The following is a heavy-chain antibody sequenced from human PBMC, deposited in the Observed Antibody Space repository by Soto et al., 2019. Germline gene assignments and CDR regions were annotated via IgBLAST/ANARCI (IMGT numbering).Heavy chain of an antibody. CDR3: ATMDLEWLTKKTTEHGDY. Sequence: QVQLVQSGAEVKKPGASVKVSCKVSGYTLTELSMHWVRQAPGKGLEWMGGFDPEDGETIYAQKFQGRVTMTEDTSTDTAYMELSSLISEDTAVYYCATMDLEWLTKKTTEHGDYWGQGTLVTVSS. CDR2: FDPEDGET. V-gene: IGHV1-24*01. CDR1: GYTLTELS. D-gene: IGHD3-3*01. J-gene: IGHJ4*02.